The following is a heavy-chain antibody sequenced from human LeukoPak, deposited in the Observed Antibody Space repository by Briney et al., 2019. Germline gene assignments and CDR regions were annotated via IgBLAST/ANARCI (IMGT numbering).Heavy chain of an antibody. J-gene: IGHJ4*02. V-gene: IGHV3-23*01. CDR1: GFTFRNYV. CDR3: AKEAPYCGGDCYGVFDY. D-gene: IGHD2-21*02. CDR2: ISGSGVSA. Sequence: GGSVRLSCAASGFTFRNYVISWVRQAPGKGLEWVSGISGSGVSAYYADSVKGRFTISRDSPKNTVYLQMNSLRAEDTAVYYCAKEAPYCGGDCYGVFDYWGQGNLVTVSS.